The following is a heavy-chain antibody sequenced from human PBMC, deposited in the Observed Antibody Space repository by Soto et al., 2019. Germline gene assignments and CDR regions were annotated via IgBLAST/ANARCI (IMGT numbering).Heavy chain of an antibody. CDR2: ISSSSSTI. CDR3: ARGGAYKIDY. D-gene: IGHD1-20*01. Sequence: EVQLVESGGGLVQPGGSLRLSCAASGFTLSSYSMNWVRQAPGKGLEWVSYISSSSSTIYYADSVKGRFTISRDNAKISLWLQMNSLRDEDTAVYYCARGGAYKIDYWGQGTLVTVSS. V-gene: IGHV3-48*02. CDR1: GFTLSSYS. J-gene: IGHJ4*02.